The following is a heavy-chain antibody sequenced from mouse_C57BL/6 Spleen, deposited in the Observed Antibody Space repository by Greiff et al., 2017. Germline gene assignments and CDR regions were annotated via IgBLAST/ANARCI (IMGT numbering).Heavy chain of an antibody. CDR3: ASHYDGPFAY. J-gene: IGHJ3*01. CDR2: ISGGGGNT. CDR1: GFTFSSYT. V-gene: IGHV5-9*01. Sequence: EVQGVESGGGLVKPGGSLKLSCAASGFTFSSYTMSWVRQTPEKRLEWVATISGGGGNTYYPNSVKGRFTISRDNAKNTLYRQMSSLRSEDTALYYCASHYDGPFAYRGQGTLVTVSA. D-gene: IGHD2-3*01.